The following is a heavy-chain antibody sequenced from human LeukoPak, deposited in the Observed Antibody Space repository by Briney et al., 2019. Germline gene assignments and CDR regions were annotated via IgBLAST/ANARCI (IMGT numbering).Heavy chain of an antibody. CDR2: IYHSGST. V-gene: IGHV4-38-2*02. D-gene: IGHD1-26*01. CDR1: GYSISSGYY. CDR3: ARTSGSYTNPRINPFDY. J-gene: IGHJ4*02. Sequence: SETPSLTCTVSGYSISSGYYWGWIRQPPGKGLEWIGSIYHSGSTYYNPSLKSRVTISVDTSKNQFSLKLSSVTAADTAVYYCARTSGSYTNPRINPFDYWGQGTLVTVSS.